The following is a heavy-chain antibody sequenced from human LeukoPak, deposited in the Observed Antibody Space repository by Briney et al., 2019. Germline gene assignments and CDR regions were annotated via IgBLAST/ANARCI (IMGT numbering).Heavy chain of an antibody. V-gene: IGHV1-58*02. Sequence: GASVKVSCKASGYTFTGYYMPWVRQARGQRLEWIGWIVVGSGNTNYAQKFQERVTITRDMSTSTAYMELSSLRSEDTAVYYCAAGLWEDDFLDYWGQGTLVTVSS. CDR2: IVVGSGNT. J-gene: IGHJ4*02. D-gene: IGHD3-3*01. CDR1: GYTFTGYY. CDR3: AAGLWEDDFLDY.